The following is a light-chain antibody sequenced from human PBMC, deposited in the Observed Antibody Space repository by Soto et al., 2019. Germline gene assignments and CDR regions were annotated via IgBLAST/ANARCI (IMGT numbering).Light chain of an antibody. J-gene: IGKJ4*01. CDR1: QSVGYH. CDR3: QQRSNWPPVT. Sequence: DIVMTQSPATLSLSPRERATLSCSASQSVGYHLAWYQQKPGQAPRLLIYDASNRATGIPARFSGSGSGTDFTLAISSLEPQDFAVYYCQQRSNWPPVTFGGGTKVDIK. CDR2: DAS. V-gene: IGKV3-11*01.